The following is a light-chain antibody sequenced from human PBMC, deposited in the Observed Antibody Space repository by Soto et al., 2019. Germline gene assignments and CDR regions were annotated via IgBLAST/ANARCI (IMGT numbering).Light chain of an antibody. CDR2: GAS. J-gene: IGKJ5*01. CDR1: QSVSSSY. V-gene: IGKV3-20*01. Sequence: EIVLTQSPGTLSLSPGERATLSFRSSQSVSSSYLAWYQQKPGQAPRLLIYGASSRATGIPDRFSGSGSGTDFTLTISRLEPEDFALYYCQHYAHNSPITFGQGTRLEI. CDR3: QHYAHNSPIT.